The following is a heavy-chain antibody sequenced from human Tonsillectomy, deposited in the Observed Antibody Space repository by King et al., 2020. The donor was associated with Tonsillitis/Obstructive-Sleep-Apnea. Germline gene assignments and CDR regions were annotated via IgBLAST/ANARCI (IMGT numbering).Heavy chain of an antibody. CDR3: AVVPDASGWFDP. CDR2: ISSRSSTI. J-gene: IGHJ5*02. D-gene: IGHD2-2*01. V-gene: IGHV3-48*02. CDR1: GFTFSSYS. Sequence: VQLVESGGGLVQPGGSLRLSCAASGFTFSSYSMNWVRQAPGKGLEWVSYISSRSSTIYYADSVKGRFTISRDNAKNSLYLQMNSLRDEDTAVYYCAVVPDASGWFDPWGQGTLVTVSS.